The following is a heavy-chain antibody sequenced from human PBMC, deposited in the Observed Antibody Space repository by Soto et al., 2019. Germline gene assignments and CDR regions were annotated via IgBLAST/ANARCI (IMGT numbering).Heavy chain of an antibody. D-gene: IGHD3-22*01. CDR2: IKSKTDGGTT. J-gene: IGHJ6*02. CDR3: TTDIAGVDDSSGYYPLYYYYGMDV. CDR1: GFTFSNAW. Sequence: GGSLRLSCAASGFTFSNAWMSWVRQAPGKGLEWVGRIKSKTDGGTTDYAAPVKGRFTISRDDSKNTLYLQMNSPKTEDTAVYYCTTDIAGVDDSSGYYPLYYYYGMDVWGQGTTVTVSS. V-gene: IGHV3-15*01.